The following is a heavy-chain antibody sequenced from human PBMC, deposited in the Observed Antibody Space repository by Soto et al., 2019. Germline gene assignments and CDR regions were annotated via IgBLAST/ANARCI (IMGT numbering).Heavy chain of an antibody. CDR3: AKDLGSSRWYFDL. D-gene: IGHD6-13*01. CDR2: ISYDGSNK. CDR1: GFTFSSYG. V-gene: IGHV3-30*18. J-gene: IGHJ2*01. Sequence: HPGGSLRLSCAASGFTFSSYGMHWVRQAPGKGLEWVAVISYDGSNKYYADSVKGRFTISRDNSKNTLYLQMNSLRAEDTAVYYCAKDLGSSRWYFDLWGRGTLVTVSS.